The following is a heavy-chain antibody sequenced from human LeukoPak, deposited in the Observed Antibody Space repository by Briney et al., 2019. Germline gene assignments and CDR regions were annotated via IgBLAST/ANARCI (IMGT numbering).Heavy chain of an antibody. CDR1: GFTFSDFW. CDR3: ARDHDYDFWSGYPWGAFDI. V-gene: IGHV3-74*01. CDR2: INSGGTVT. J-gene: IGHJ3*02. Sequence: GGSLRLSCAASGFTFSDFWMHWVRQAPGKGLVWVSRINSGGTVTNYADSVKGRLTISRDNAKNTLYLQMNSLRAEDTAVYYCARDHDYDFWSGYPWGAFDIWGQGTMVTVSS. D-gene: IGHD3-3*01.